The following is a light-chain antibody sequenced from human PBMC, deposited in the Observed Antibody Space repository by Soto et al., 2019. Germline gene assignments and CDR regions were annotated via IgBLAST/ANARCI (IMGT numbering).Light chain of an antibody. Sequence: QSVLTQPPSVSGAPGQRVTISCTGSRSNIGAGFDVHWYQQLPGAAPKVLIYANNNRPSGVPDRFSGSRSGTSASLVITGLQAEDEADYHCQSYDTTLYVVFGGGTKLTVL. J-gene: IGLJ2*01. CDR2: ANN. CDR3: QSYDTTLYVV. V-gene: IGLV1-40*01. CDR1: RSNIGAGFD.